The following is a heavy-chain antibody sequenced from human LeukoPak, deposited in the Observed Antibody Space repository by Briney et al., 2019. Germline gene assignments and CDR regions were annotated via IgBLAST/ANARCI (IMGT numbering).Heavy chain of an antibody. CDR1: GYTFTRYY. CDR2: INPSGGNT. CDR3: ARDSTYYDILTGHSLYYMDV. J-gene: IGHJ6*03. Sequence: ASVKVSCKASGYTFTRYYLHWVRQAPGQGLEWMGIINPSGGNTSYAQKFQGRVTMTRDTSTSTVYMELSSLRSEDTAVYYCARDSTYYDILTGHSLYYMDVWGKGTTVTISS. V-gene: IGHV1-46*01. D-gene: IGHD3-9*01.